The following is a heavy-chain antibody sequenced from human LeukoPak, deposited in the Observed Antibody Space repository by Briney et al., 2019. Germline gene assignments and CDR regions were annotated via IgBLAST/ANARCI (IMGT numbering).Heavy chain of an antibody. V-gene: IGHV4-34*01. D-gene: IGHD1-1*01. CDR2: INHSGST. J-gene: IGHJ3*02. CDR1: GGSFSGYY. CDR3: ARERDDDPFDI. Sequence: SETLSLTCAVYGGSFSGYYWSWIRQPPGKGLEWIGEINHSGSTNYNPSLKSRVTISVDTSKNQFSLKLSSVTAADTAVYYCARERDDDPFDIWGQGTLVIVSS.